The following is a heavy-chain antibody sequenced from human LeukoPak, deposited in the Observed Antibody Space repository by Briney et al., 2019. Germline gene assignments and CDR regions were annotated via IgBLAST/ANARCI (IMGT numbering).Heavy chain of an antibody. CDR3: ARGYYYFDF. V-gene: IGHV3-7*01. Sequence: GGSLRLSCPASGFALINLGRNWFRQPPGKGLEWVATINQDGSEKYYVDSVKGRFTISRDNAKNSLYLQMNSLRAEDTAMYFCARGYYYFDFWGQGTLVTVSS. CDR1: GFALINLG. J-gene: IGHJ4*02. D-gene: IGHD2-21*01. CDR2: INQDGSEK.